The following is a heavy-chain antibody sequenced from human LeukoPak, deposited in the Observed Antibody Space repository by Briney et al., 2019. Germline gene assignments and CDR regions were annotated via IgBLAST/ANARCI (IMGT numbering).Heavy chain of an antibody. CDR1: GYTFTTYA. CDR2: INTDTGNP. Sequence: ASVKVSCKASGYTFTTYAMNWVRQAPGQGLEWMGWINTDTGNPTYAQGFTGRFVFSLDTSVSTAYLQISSLKAEDTAMYYCARASCTGGTCPTFIDFWGQGTLVTVSS. V-gene: IGHV7-4-1*02. J-gene: IGHJ4*02. CDR3: ARASCTGGTCPTFIDF. D-gene: IGHD2-15*01.